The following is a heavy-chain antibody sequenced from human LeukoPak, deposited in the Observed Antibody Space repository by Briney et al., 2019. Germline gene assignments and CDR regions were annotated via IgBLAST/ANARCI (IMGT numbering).Heavy chain of an antibody. CDR1: GYTFTSYG. V-gene: IGHV1-18*01. J-gene: IGHJ4*02. Sequence: ASVKVSCKASGYTFTSYGISWVRQAPGQGLEWMGWISAYNGNTNYAQKFQGRVTMTRDTSISTAYMELSRLRSDDTAVYYCARPRITIFGVENYFDYWGQGTLVTVSS. CDR2: ISAYNGNT. D-gene: IGHD3-3*01. CDR3: ARPRITIFGVENYFDY.